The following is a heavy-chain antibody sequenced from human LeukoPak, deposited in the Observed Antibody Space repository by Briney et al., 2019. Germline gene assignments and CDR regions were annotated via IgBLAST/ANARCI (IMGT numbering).Heavy chain of an antibody. Sequence: ASVKVSCKASGYTFTNYAMHWVRQAPGQRLEWMGWISTYNGNTNYAQKLQGRVTMTTDTSTSTAYMELRSLRSDDTAVYYCARVPLGYFDYWGQGTLVTVSS. J-gene: IGHJ4*02. CDR2: ISTYNGNT. CDR3: ARVPLGYFDY. V-gene: IGHV1-18*01. CDR1: GYTFTNYA.